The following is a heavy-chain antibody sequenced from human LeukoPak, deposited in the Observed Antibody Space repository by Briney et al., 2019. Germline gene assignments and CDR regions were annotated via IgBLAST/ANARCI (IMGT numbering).Heavy chain of an antibody. V-gene: IGHV3-33*01. CDR2: IWYDGSNK. Sequence: GGSLRLSCAASGFTFSSYGMHWVRQAPGKGLEWVAVIWYDGSNKYYADSVKGRFTISRDNSKNTLYLQMNSLRAEDTAVYYCARDRGYYGSRGYYPHFDYWGQGTLVTVSS. D-gene: IGHD3-22*01. J-gene: IGHJ4*02. CDR1: GFTFSSYG. CDR3: ARDRGYYGSRGYYPHFDY.